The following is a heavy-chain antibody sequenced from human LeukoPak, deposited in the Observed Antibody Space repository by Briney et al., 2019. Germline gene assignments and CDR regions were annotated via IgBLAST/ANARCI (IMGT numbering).Heavy chain of an antibody. D-gene: IGHD3-10*01. V-gene: IGHV3-23*01. J-gene: IGHJ6*03. CDR2: ISGSGGST. Sequence: GGSLRLSCAASGFTFSSYGMSWVRQAPGKGLEWVSAISGSGGSTYYADSVKGRFTISRDNAKNTLYLQMNSLRAEDTAVYYSLVRGVTNHTSYYYYYMDVWGKGTTVTISS. CDR3: LVRGVTNHTSYYYYYMDV. CDR1: GFTFSSYG.